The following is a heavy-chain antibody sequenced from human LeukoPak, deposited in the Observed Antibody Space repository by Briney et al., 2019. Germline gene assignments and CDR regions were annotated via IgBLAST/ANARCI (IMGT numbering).Heavy chain of an antibody. J-gene: IGHJ5*02. V-gene: IGHV4-61*02. D-gene: IGHD7-27*01. Sequence: SQTLSLTCTVSGGSISSGSYYWSWIRQPAGKGLEWIGRIYTSGSTNYNPSLKSRVTLSVDTSKNQFSLKLSSVTAADTAVYYCAGERTRDPGAHNWFDPWGQGTLVTVSS. CDR2: IYTSGST. CDR1: GGSISSGSYY. CDR3: AGERTRDPGAHNWFDP.